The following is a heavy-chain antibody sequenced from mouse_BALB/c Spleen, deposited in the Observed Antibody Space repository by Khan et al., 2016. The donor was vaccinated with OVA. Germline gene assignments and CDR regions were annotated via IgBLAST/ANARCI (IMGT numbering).Heavy chain of an antibody. Sequence: VELVESGPGLVAPSQSLSITCTVSGFSLTNYGVNWIRQPPGKGLEWLGVIWGDGSTNYHSALISRLSISKDNSKSQVFLKLNSLQTDDTATYYCAKWGDGSTYAMDYWGQGTSVTVSS. CDR3: AKWGDGSTYAMDY. CDR2: IWGDGST. V-gene: IGHV2-3*01. D-gene: IGHD2-3*01. J-gene: IGHJ4*01. CDR1: GFSLTNYG.